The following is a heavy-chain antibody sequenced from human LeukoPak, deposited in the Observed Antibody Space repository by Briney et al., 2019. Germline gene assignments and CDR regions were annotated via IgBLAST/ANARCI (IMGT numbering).Heavy chain of an antibody. CDR2: IRYEGNEK. Sequence: SGGSLRLSCVASGFTFSYYGMHWVRQAPGKGLEWVAFIRYEGNEKYYAGSVKGRFTISRDNAKNSLYLQMNSLRAEDTAVYYCAELGITMIGGVWGKGTTVTISS. V-gene: IGHV3-30*02. D-gene: IGHD3-10*02. CDR1: GFTFSYYG. CDR3: AELGITMIGGV. J-gene: IGHJ6*04.